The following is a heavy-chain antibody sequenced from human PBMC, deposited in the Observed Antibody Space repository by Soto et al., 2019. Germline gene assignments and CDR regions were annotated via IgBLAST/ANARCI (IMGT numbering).Heavy chain of an antibody. CDR1: GFTFSSYG. CDR2: IWYDGSNK. D-gene: IGHD6-19*01. V-gene: IGHV3-33*01. Sequence: QVQLVESGGGVVQPGRSLRLSCAASGFTFSSYGMHWVRQAPGKGLEWVAVIWYDGSNKYYADSVKGRFTISRDNSKNTLYLQMNSLRAEDTAVYYCARETVAGDAFDIWGQGTMVTVSS. J-gene: IGHJ3*02. CDR3: ARETVAGDAFDI.